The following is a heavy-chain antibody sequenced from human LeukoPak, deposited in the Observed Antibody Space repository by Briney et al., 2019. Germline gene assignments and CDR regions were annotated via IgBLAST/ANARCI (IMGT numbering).Heavy chain of an antibody. V-gene: IGHV3-7*01. CDR2: IKQDGSEK. CDR3: ARDRSTDFWSGYYTNYCDY. Sequence: GGSLRLSCAASGFTLSTYWMNWVRQAPGKGLEWVATIKQDGSEKYYVDSVKGRFTISRDNAKNSLYLQMNSLRAEDTAVYYCARDRSTDFWSGYYTNYCDYWGQGTLVTVSS. CDR1: GFTLSTYW. D-gene: IGHD3-3*01. J-gene: IGHJ4*02.